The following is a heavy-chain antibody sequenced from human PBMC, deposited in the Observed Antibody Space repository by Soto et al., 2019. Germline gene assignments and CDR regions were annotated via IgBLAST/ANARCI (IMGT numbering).Heavy chain of an antibody. CDR3: AREGDVPYYYYGMDV. D-gene: IGHD2-21*02. J-gene: IGHJ6*02. CDR1: GGTFSSYA. Sequence: AVKVSCKASGGTFSSYAISWVRQAPGQGLEWMGGIIPIFGTANYAQKFQGRVTITADESTSTAYMELSSLRSEDTAVYYCAREGDVPYYYYGMDVWGQGTTVTVSS. CDR2: IIPIFGTA. V-gene: IGHV1-69*13.